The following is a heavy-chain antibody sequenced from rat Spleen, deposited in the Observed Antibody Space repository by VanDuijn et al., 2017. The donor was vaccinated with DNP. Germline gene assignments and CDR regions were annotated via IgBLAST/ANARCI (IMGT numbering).Heavy chain of an antibody. CDR1: GFSFSDYY. Sequence: EVQLVESGGGVVQPGRPLKLSCAASGFSFSDYYMAWVRQAPTKGLEWVAYIGYDGGSTYHGNSVKGRFTISRDNAKSTLYLQMNSLRSEDMATYYCARHVLPLRVWDYWGQGVMVTVSS. D-gene: IGHD1-4*01. CDR3: ARHVLPLRVWDY. V-gene: IGHV5-22*01. CDR2: IGYDGGST. J-gene: IGHJ2*01.